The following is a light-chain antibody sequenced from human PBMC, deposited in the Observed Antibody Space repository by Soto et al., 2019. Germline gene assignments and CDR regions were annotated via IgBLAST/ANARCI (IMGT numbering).Light chain of an antibody. J-gene: IGKJ1*01. V-gene: IGKV3D-15*01. Sequence: EIVMPQSPATLSLSPGQRATLSCRASQSVSSKLAWYQQRPGQAPRLLFYSASRRATGVPDRFSGSGSGTEFTLTISSLQSEDFAVYYCQHYNNWPPWTFGQGTKVDIK. CDR1: QSVSSK. CDR2: SAS. CDR3: QHYNNWPPWT.